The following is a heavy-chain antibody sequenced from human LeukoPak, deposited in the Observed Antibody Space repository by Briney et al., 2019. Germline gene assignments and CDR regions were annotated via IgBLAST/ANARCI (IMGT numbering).Heavy chain of an antibody. V-gene: IGHV4-61*01. CDR1: GGSVRRGNYY. CDR2: IYYSGST. CDR3: ARGYGYNFGYFDY. Sequence: SETLSLTCTVAGGSVRRGNYYGSWIRQPPGNGLEWIGYIYYSGSTNYNPSLKSRVTISLDTSKNQFSLKLNSVTAGDTAVYYCARGYGYNFGYFDYWGQGTLVTVSS. D-gene: IGHD5-24*01. J-gene: IGHJ4*02.